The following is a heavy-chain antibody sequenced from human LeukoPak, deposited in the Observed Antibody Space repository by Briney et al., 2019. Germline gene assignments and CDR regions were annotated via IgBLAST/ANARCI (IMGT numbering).Heavy chain of an antibody. Sequence: PGGSLRLSCAASGFTFSSYGMHWVRQAPGKGLEWVAVISYDGSNKYYADSVKGRFTISRDNSKNTLYLQMNSLRAEDTAVYYCAKGVTGYSGSCGSCDYFDYWGQGTLVTVSS. CDR1: GFTFSSYG. D-gene: IGHD6-13*01. CDR3: AKGVTGYSGSCGSCDYFDY. J-gene: IGHJ4*02. V-gene: IGHV3-30*18. CDR2: ISYDGSNK.